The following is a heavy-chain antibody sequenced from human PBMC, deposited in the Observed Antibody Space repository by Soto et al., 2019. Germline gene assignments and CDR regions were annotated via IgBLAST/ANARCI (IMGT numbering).Heavy chain of an antibody. D-gene: IGHD3-16*01. J-gene: IGHJ6*02. Sequence: QGQLVQSGAEVKKPGSSVKVSCRASGATFTNSVITWVRKGPGQGLELMGGIIPLLGTVDDAENFQGRVTLTANKVTATVYWELGSLRYDDTAVYYCARSGVRRPHNPYRFFGLDVWGHGTRVSV. CDR3: ARSGVRRPHNPYRFFGLDV. V-gene: IGHV1-69*06. CDR2: IIPLLGTV. CDR1: GATFTNSV.